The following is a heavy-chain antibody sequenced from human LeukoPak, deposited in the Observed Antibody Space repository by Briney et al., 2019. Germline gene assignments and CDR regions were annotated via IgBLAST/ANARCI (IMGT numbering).Heavy chain of an antibody. D-gene: IGHD3-10*01. CDR2: IYYSGST. J-gene: IGHJ4*02. Sequence: PETLSLTCTVSGGSISSYYWSWIRQPPGKGLEWIGYIYYSGSTNYNPSLKSRVTISVDTSKNQFSLKLSSVTAADTAVYYCARDSGVRGVATDYWGQGTLVTVSS. V-gene: IGHV4-59*12. CDR3: ARDSGVRGVATDY. CDR1: GGSISSYY.